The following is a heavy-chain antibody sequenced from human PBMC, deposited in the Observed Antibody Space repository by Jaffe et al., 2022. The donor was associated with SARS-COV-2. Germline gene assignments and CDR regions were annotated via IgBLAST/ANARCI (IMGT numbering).Heavy chain of an antibody. CDR2: ISWNSGSI. Sequence: EVQLVESGGGLVQPGRSLRLSCAASGFTFDDYAMHWVRQAPGKGLEWVSGISWNSGSIGYADSVKGRFTISRDNAKNSLYLQMNSLRAEDTALYYCAKGGIEGYCSGGSCYGDFDYWGQGTLVTVSS. J-gene: IGHJ4*02. V-gene: IGHV3-9*01. CDR1: GFTFDDYA. D-gene: IGHD2-15*01. CDR3: AKGGIEGYCSGGSCYGDFDY.